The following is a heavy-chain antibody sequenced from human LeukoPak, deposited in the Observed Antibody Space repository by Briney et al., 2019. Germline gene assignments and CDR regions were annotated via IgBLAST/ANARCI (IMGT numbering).Heavy chain of an antibody. CDR3: ARVKYYDSSGTFDY. J-gene: IGHJ4*02. CDR2: ITSSSSYI. Sequence: GGSLRLSCAASGFTFSSYSMNWVRQAPGKELEWVSYITSSSSYIYYADSEKGRFTISRDNAKNSLYLQMNSLRAEDTAVYYCARVKYYDSSGTFDYWGQGTLVTVSS. CDR1: GFTFSSYS. D-gene: IGHD3-22*01. V-gene: IGHV3-21*01.